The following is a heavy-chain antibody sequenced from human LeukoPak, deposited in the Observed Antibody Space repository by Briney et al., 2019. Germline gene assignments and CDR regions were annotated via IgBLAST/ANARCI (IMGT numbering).Heavy chain of an antibody. CDR3: ARDSGGTADY. CDR2: INPSGGST. Sequence: GASVNLSCKASGYTFTSYYMHWVRQAPGQGLEWMGIINPSGGSTSYAQKFQGRVTMTRDTSTSTVYMELSSLRSEDTAVYYCARDSGGTADYWGQGTLVTDSP. J-gene: IGHJ4*02. CDR1: GYTFTSYY. D-gene: IGHD3-10*01. V-gene: IGHV1-46*01.